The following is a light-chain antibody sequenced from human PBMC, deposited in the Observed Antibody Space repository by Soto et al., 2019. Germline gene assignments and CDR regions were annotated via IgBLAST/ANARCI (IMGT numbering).Light chain of an antibody. V-gene: IGKV1-39*01. Sequence: DIQMTQSPSSLSASVGDRVTITCRASQSISRYLNWYQQKPGKAPKLLIYATSTLQSGVPSRFSGSGSGTDFTLTISSLQPEDFATYYCQQSYSTPIFTFGPGTKVDIK. J-gene: IGKJ3*01. CDR1: QSISRY. CDR3: QQSYSTPIFT. CDR2: ATS.